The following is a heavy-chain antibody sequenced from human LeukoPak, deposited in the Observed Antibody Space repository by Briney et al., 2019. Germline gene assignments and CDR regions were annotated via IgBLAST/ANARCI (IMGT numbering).Heavy chain of an antibody. CDR3: ARDGYDFWSGYYLY. V-gene: IGHV3-66*02. D-gene: IGHD3-3*01. Sequence: PGGSLRLSCAASGLTVSSNYMSWVRQAPGKGLEWVSVIYSGGSTYYADSVKGRFTISRDNSKNTLYLQMNSLRAEDTAVYYCARDGYDFWSGYYLYWGQGTLVTVSS. CDR1: GLTVSSNY. J-gene: IGHJ4*02. CDR2: IYSGGST.